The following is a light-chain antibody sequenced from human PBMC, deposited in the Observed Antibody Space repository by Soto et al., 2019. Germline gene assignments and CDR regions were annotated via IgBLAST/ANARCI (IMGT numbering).Light chain of an antibody. CDR1: QRVSSN. CDR3: QQYENWPPRT. CDR2: GAS. V-gene: IGKV3-15*01. Sequence: EIVMTQSPATLSVSPGERATLSCRASQRVSSNLAWYQQKPGQAPRLLIYGASTRATGIPARFSGSGSGTEFTLTISSLQSVDFAVYYCQQYENWPPRTFGPGTKVDIK. J-gene: IGKJ3*01.